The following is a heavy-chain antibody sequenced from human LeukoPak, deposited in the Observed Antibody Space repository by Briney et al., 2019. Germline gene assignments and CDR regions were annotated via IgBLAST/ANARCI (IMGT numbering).Heavy chain of an antibody. J-gene: IGHJ4*02. D-gene: IGHD3-16*01. Sequence: GGSLRLSCAASGLSFSTFAMSWVRQGPARGLEWVSSIRGNGVTFYADSVKGRFTLSSDSSTNTVYFQLNNLRVEDTAIYYCARASWVSSTDAVRWGQGTLVTVSS. CDR2: IRGNGVT. CDR3: ARASWVSSTDAVR. V-gene: IGHV3-23*01. CDR1: GLSFSTFA.